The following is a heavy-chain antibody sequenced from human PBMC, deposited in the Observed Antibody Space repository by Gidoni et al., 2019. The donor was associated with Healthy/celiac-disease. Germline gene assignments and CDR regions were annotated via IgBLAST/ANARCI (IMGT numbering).Heavy chain of an antibody. J-gene: IGHJ6*02. Sequence: EVQLVESGGGLVQPGGSLQLACAASGFTFSGSAMHWVRQASGQGLEWVGRIRSKANSYATAYAASVKGRFTISRDDSKNTAYLQMNSLKTEDTAVYYCTRRTSLSYYGMDVWGQGTTVTVSS. CDR3: TRRTSLSYYGMDV. CDR2: IRSKANSYAT. D-gene: IGHD2-2*01. CDR1: GFTFSGSA. V-gene: IGHV3-73*02.